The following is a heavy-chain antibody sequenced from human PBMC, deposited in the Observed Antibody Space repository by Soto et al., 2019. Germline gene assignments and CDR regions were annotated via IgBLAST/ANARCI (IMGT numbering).Heavy chain of an antibody. CDR2: IDGSGGGA. CDR3: AKDAVSANGEWDWFDS. Sequence: ELQLLESGGGLVQPGGSLRLSCAASEFTFRNYAMTWVRQAPGKGLEWISSIDGSGGGAYYSDSVKGRFTVSRDDSLKTLDLQMRSLRVDGTAVYYCAKDAVSANGEWDWFDSWGQGTLVTVSS. D-gene: IGHD2-21*02. J-gene: IGHJ5*01. CDR1: EFTFRNYA. V-gene: IGHV3-23*01.